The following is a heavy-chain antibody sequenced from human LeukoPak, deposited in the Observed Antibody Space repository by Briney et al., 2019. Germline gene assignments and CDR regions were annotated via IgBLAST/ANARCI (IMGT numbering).Heavy chain of an antibody. CDR3: AKDGGTIFGVVIQYYFDY. V-gene: IGHV3-23*01. CDR1: RFTFSNYA. D-gene: IGHD3-3*01. CDR2: ISGSGGNT. J-gene: IGHJ4*02. Sequence: GGSLRLSCAASRFTFSNYAMNWVRQAPGKGLEWVSAISGSGGNTYYADSVKGRFTISRDNSKNTLYLQMNSLRAEDTAVYYCAKDGGTIFGVVIQYYFDYWGQGTLVTVSS.